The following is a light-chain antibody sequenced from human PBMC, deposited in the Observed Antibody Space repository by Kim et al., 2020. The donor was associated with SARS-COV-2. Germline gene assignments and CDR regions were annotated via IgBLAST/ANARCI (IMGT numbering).Light chain of an antibody. V-gene: IGLV6-57*03. J-gene: IGLJ2*01. CDR2: EDN. CDR3: QSYDSSNVV. Sequence: NAATITCPPSRCIIARTDVQWYPHRPGRAPTTVIYEDNQRPSGVPDRFSGSIDSSSNSASLTISGLKTEDEADYYCQSYDSSNVVFGGGTQLTVL. CDR1: RCIIARTD.